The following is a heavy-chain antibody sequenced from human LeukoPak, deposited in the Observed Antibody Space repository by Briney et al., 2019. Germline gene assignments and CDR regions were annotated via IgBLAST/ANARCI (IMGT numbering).Heavy chain of an antibody. CDR3: AKAVGIMNLDY. V-gene: IGHV3-23*01. D-gene: IGHD7-27*01. J-gene: IGHJ4*02. Sequence: GGSLRLSCAASGFTFSSYAMTWVRRAPGKGLEWVSVIRSTGTNTYYADSVKGRFTISRDNSKNTLFLQMNSLRAEDTAVYYCAKAVGIMNLDYWGQGTLVTVSS. CDR2: IRSTGTNT. CDR1: GFTFSSYA.